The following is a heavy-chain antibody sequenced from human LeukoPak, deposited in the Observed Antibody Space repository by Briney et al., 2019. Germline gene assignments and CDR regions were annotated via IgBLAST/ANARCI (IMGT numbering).Heavy chain of an antibody. J-gene: IGHJ4*02. D-gene: IGHD3-9*01. CDR2: INHSGSA. CDR3: ARGRVAILTGYSTFDY. Sequence: PSETLSLTCGVYGGSFSGDYWSWVRQPPGKGLEWIGEINHSGSASYNPSLKSRVTISVDTSKIQFSLKLSSVTATDTAVYYCARGRVAILTGYSTFDYWGQGTLVTVSS. CDR1: GGSFSGDY. V-gene: IGHV4-34*01.